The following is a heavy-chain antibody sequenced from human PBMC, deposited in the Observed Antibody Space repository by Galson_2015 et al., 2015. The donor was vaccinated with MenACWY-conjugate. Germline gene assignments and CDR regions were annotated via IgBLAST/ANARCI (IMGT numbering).Heavy chain of an antibody. J-gene: IGHJ4*02. V-gene: IGHV3-53*01. CDR2: IYWDGNT. Sequence: SLRLSCAASGFTVSSNFMNWPRQAPGKGPEWVADIYWDGNTYYADSVRGRFTISRDNSKNTLYLQMNGLRVEDTAVYYCTREDNWAFHYWGRGTLVTVSS. CDR1: GFTVSSNF. CDR3: TREDNWAFHY. D-gene: IGHD1-1*01.